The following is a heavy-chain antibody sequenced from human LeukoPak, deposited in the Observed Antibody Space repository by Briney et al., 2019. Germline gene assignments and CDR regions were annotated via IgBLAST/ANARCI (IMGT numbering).Heavy chain of an antibody. J-gene: IGHJ5*02. CDR3: ARDYGDYANWFDP. Sequence: PSETLSLTCTVSGGSLSKYYWIWSQQPPGKGLEGIGYIYYSGNTNYNPSLKSRVTISVDTSKNQFSLKLNSVTDADTAVYYCARDYGDYANWFDPWGREPWSPSPQ. D-gene: IGHD4-17*01. CDR1: GGSLSKYY. V-gene: IGHV4-59*13. CDR2: IYYSGNT.